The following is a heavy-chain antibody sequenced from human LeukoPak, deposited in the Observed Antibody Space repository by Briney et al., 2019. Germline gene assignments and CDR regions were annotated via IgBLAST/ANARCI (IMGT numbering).Heavy chain of an antibody. CDR3: AKDTRYSGSYYFVFDY. CDR2: MNPNSGNT. V-gene: IGHV1-8*01. D-gene: IGHD1-26*01. Sequence: ASVKVSCKASGYTFTSYDINWVRQATGQGLEWMGWMNPNSGNTGYAQKFQGRVTMTRNTSISTAYMELNSLRAEDTAVYYCAKDTRYSGSYYFVFDYWGQGTLVTVSS. J-gene: IGHJ4*02. CDR1: GYTFTSYD.